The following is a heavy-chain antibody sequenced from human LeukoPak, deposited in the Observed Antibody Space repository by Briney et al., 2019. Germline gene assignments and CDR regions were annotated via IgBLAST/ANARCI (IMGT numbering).Heavy chain of an antibody. CDR2: IYYSGST. V-gene: IGHV4-31*03. CDR3: ARGSYYYDSSPDY. Sequence: SETLSLTCTVSGGSISSGGYYWSWIRQHPGKGLEWIGYIYYSGSTYYNPSLKSRVTISVDTSKNQFSLKLSSVTAADTAVYYCARGSYYYDSSPDYWGQGTLVTVSS. J-gene: IGHJ4*02. CDR1: GGSISSGGYY. D-gene: IGHD3-22*01.